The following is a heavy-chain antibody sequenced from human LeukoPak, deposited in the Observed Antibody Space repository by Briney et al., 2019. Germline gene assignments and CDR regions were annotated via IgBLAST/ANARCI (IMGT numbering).Heavy chain of an antibody. CDR3: ARVPRSYYYYYYMDV. Sequence: PSETLSLTCNVSGGSISGYHWSWIRQPPGKGLEWLGYIYYSGSSNYNPSLKSRATISADTSKNQFSLKLSPVTAADTAVYYCARVPRSYYYYYYMDVWGKGTTVTVSS. CDR2: IYYSGSS. J-gene: IGHJ6*03. V-gene: IGHV4-59*01. CDR1: GGSISGYH.